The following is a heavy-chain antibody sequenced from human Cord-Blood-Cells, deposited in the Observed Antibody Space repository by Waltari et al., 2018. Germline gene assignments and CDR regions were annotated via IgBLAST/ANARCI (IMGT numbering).Heavy chain of an antibody. J-gene: IGHJ4*02. Sequence: QVQLQQWGAGLLKPSETLSLTCAVYGGSFSGYYWSWIRQPPGKGLEWIGEINHSGSTNYNPPLKSRVTISVDTSKNQFSLKLSSGTAADTAVYYCARGVRLGSSWEGHFDYWGQGTLVTVSS. CDR3: ARGVRLGSSWEGHFDY. CDR1: GGSFSGYY. D-gene: IGHD6-13*01. CDR2: INHSGST. V-gene: IGHV4-34*01.